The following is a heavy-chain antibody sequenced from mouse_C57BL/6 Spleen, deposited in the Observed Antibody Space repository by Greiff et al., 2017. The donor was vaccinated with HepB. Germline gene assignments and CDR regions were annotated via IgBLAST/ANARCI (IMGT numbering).Heavy chain of an antibody. V-gene: IGHV1-80*01. D-gene: IGHD1-1*01. CDR1: GYAFSSYW. CDR3: ARGLSFAY. Sequence: QVHVKQSGAELVKPGASVKISCKASGYAFSSYWMNWVKQRPGKGLEWIGQIYPGDGDTNYNGKFKGKATLTADKSSSTAYMQLSSLTSEDSAVYFCARGLSFAYWGQGTLVTVSA. CDR2: IYPGDGDT. J-gene: IGHJ3*01.